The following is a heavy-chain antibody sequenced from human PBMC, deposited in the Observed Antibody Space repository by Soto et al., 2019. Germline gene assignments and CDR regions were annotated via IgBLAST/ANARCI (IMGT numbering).Heavy chain of an antibody. J-gene: IGHJ6*02. V-gene: IGHV3-33*01. CDR2: IWYDGSNK. CDR3: ARDRGSSWYNYYYYGMDV. D-gene: IGHD6-13*01. CDR1: GFTFSSYG. Sequence: ESGGGVVQPGRSLRLSCAASGFTFSSYGMHWVRQAPGKGLEWVAVIWYDGSNKYYADSVKGRFTISRDNSKNTLYLQMNSLRAEDTAVYYCARDRGSSWYNYYYYGMDVWGQGTTVTVSS.